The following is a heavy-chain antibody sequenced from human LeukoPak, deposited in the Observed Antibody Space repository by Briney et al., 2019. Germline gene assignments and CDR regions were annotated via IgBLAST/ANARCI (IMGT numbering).Heavy chain of an antibody. Sequence: ASVKVSCKASGGTFSSYAISWVRQAPGQGLEWMGRIIPILGIANYAQKFQGRVTITADKSTSTAYMELSSLRSEDTAMYYCARGLQDIVVVPAATGNWFDPWGQGTLVTVSP. CDR1: GGTFSSYA. CDR3: ARGLQDIVVVPAATGNWFDP. CDR2: IIPILGIA. V-gene: IGHV1-69*04. D-gene: IGHD2-2*01. J-gene: IGHJ5*02.